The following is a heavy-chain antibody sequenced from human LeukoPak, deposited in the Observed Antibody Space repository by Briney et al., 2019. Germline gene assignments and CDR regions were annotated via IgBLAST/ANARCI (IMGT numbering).Heavy chain of an antibody. CDR2: ISYSGST. V-gene: IGHV4-59*01. D-gene: IGHD3-10*01. CDR3: ARDQSSVTIHCGYCDF. J-gene: IGHJ4*02. CDR1: GGSISCYY. Sequence: SGTLSLTCAVSGGSISCYYWRWIRQPPGKGLEWIGYISYSGSTNYNPSLKSRVIISLDTSQNQFSLKLSSVTAADTAVYYCARDQSSVTIHCGYCDFWGQGTLVTVSS.